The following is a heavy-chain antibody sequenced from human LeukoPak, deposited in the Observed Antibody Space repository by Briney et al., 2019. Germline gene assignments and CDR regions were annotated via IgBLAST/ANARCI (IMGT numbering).Heavy chain of an antibody. J-gene: IGHJ5*01. CDR1: GGSISSFY. CDR3: VRSPGYSSGWFDY. V-gene: IGHV4-59*08. D-gene: IGHD6-19*01. CDR2: IYYTGST. Sequence: PSETLSLTCTVSGGSISSFYWSWIRQPPGKGLEYIGYIYYTGSTNYNPSLTRRVTISVDTSKNQFSLKLTSVTAADTALYYCVRSPGYSSGWFDYWGHGTLVTVSS.